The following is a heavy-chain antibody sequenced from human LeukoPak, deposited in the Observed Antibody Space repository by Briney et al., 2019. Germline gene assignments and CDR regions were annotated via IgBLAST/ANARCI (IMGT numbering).Heavy chain of an antibody. D-gene: IGHD6-13*01. V-gene: IGHV6-1*01. J-gene: IGHJ5*02. Sequence: SQTLSLTCAISGDSVSSNSAAWNWIRQSPSRGLEWLGRTYYRSKWYNDYAVSVKSRITINPDTSKNQFSLQLKSVTPEDTAVYYCASSPGAVAGNNWLDPWGQGTLVTVSS. CDR2: TYYRSKWYN. CDR1: GDSVSSNSAA. CDR3: ASSPGAVAGNNWLDP.